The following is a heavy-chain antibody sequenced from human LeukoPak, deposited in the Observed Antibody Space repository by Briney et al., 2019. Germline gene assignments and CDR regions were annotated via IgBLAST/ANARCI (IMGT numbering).Heavy chain of an antibody. CDR3: ATRSFYYGMDV. V-gene: IGHV3-21*01. J-gene: IGHJ6*02. CDR2: ISSSGSYI. Sequence: GGSLRLSCTASEFTFSSYSMNWVRQAPGKGLEWVSSISSSGSYIYYADSVKGRFTISRDNAKNSLHLQMNSLRAEDTAVYYCATRSFYYGMDVWGQGTTVTVSS. CDR1: EFTFSSYS.